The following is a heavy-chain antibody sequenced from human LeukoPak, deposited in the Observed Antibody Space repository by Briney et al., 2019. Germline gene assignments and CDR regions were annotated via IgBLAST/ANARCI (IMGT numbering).Heavy chain of an antibody. CDR2: INPNSGGT. V-gene: IGHV1-2*02. CDR1: GYTFTGYF. D-gene: IGHD1-26*01. Sequence: ASVKGSCETSGYTFTGYFMHWVRQAPGQGLEWMGWINPNSGGTHYAQKFQGRVTMARDTSISTAYMELSRLRSDDTAVYYCARTYRYSGSCSEGAFDIWGQGTMVTVSS. J-gene: IGHJ3*02. CDR3: ARTYRYSGSCSEGAFDI.